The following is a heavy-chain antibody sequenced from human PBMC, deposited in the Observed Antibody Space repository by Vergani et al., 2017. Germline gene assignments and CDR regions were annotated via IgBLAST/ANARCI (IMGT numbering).Heavy chain of an antibody. Sequence: QVQVVQSGAEVKKSGASVKVSCKTSGYTFSNYYMHWVRQAPGQGLEWMGIINPSGGHTNYAQKFQGRVTMTRDTFTSTVYMELSRLRSEDTAIYYCARGDYVILTGYRYWGQGALVTVSA. V-gene: IGHV1-46*03. D-gene: IGHD3-9*01. J-gene: IGHJ4*02. CDR1: GYTFSNYY. CDR2: INPSGGHT. CDR3: ARGDYVILTGYRY.